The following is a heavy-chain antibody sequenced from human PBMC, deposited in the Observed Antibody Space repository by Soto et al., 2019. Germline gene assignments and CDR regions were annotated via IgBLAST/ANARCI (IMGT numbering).Heavy chain of an antibody. D-gene: IGHD2-21*01. J-gene: IGHJ4*02. V-gene: IGHV4-39*01. Sequence: PSETLSLTCTVSGGSISSSTYYWGWMRQPPGKGLEWIASFFIGGNTYYNPSLKSRVTISVDTSKNQFSLKLSSVTAADTAVYYCASPVVGYWGQGTLVTVSS. CDR2: FFIGGNT. CDR1: GGSISSSTYY. CDR3: ASPVVGY.